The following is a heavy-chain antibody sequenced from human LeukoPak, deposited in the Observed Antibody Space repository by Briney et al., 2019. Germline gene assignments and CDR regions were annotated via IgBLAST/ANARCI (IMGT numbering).Heavy chain of an antibody. D-gene: IGHD6-19*01. CDR3: ALIAVAGMPGGGPKLDY. CDR2: INTNTGNP. CDR1: GYTFTSYA. Sequence: ASVKVSCKASGYTFTSYAMNWVRQAPGQGLEWMGWINTNTGNPTYAQGFTGRFVFSLDTSVSTAYLQISSLKAEDTAVYYCALIAVAGMPGGGPKLDYWGQGTLVTVSS. J-gene: IGHJ4*02. V-gene: IGHV7-4-1*02.